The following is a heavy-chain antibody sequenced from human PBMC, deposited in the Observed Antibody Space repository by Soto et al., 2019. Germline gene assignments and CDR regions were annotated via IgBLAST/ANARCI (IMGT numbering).Heavy chain of an antibody. CDR1: GYTFTGHY. J-gene: IGHJ4*02. Sequence: ASVKVSCKASGYTFTGHYIHWVRQAPEQGPEWMGEIGPESGATRYAEKFQGRVTMTLDTSITTVYMELKNLSPDDTAVYYCGRGRSGQIVVFYWGQGTPVTVSS. V-gene: IGHV1-2*02. CDR2: IGPESGAT. D-gene: IGHD1-26*01. CDR3: GRGRSGQIVVFY.